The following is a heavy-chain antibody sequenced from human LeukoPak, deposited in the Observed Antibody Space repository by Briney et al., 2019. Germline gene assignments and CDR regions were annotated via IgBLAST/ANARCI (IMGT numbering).Heavy chain of an antibody. CDR2: ISWNSGSI. CDR1: GFTFDDYA. CDR3: AKDIIEAYNAFDI. Sequence: GRSLRLSCAASGFTFDDYAMHWVRQAPGEGLEWVSGISWNSGSIGYADSVKGRFTISRDNAKNSLYLQMNSLRAEDTALYYCAKDIIEAYNAFDIWGQGTMVTVSS. D-gene: IGHD2/OR15-2a*01. J-gene: IGHJ3*02. V-gene: IGHV3-9*01.